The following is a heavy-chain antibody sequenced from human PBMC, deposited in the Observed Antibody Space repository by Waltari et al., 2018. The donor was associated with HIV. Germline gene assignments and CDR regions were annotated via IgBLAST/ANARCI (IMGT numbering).Heavy chain of an antibody. D-gene: IGHD4-17*01. J-gene: IGHJ4*02. CDR1: GFTFSNYT. V-gene: IGHV3-48*02. Sequence: EVQLVESGGGLVQPGGSLRLSCAASGFTFSNYTMNWVRQDPGKGLDWVSYIRRSSSSIFYADSVKGRFTISRDNAKNSVYLQMDSLRDEDTAVYYCARADVTTFDYWGQGARVTVSS. CDR3: ARADVTTFDY. CDR2: IRRSSSSI.